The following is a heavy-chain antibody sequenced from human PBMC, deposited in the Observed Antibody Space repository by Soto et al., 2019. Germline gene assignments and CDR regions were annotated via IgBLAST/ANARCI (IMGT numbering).Heavy chain of an antibody. CDR1: GFTFSGYS. Sequence: QRLSCAASGFTFSGYSVNWVRQAPGKGLEWVSYISSGSKTIYYAESVKGRFTVSRDNARNSQYLQMSSLRDEDTAVYYCAREDILGARSFDYWGQGTLVTVSS. CDR3: AREDILGARSFDY. CDR2: ISSGSKTI. D-gene: IGHD1-26*01. V-gene: IGHV3-48*02. J-gene: IGHJ4*02.